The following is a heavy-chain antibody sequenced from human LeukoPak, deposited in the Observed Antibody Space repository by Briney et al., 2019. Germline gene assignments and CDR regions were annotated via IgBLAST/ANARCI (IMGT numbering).Heavy chain of an antibody. J-gene: IGHJ4*02. CDR1: GFTFSSYE. V-gene: IGHV3-48*03. Sequence: GGSLRLSCAASGFTFSSYEMNWVRQAPGKGLEWVSYISSSGSSTYYADSVKGRFIISRDNAKNSLYLQMNSLKAEDTAVYYCARASSIVSPPVYWGQGILVTVSS. D-gene: IGHD2-15*01. CDR2: ISSSGSST. CDR3: ARASSIVSPPVY.